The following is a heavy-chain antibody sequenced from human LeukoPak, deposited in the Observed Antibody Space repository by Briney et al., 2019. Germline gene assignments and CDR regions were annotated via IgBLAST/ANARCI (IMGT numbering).Heavy chain of an antibody. CDR1: GFNFSSYA. CDR2: ISDTGIST. Sequence: GGSLRLSCAASGFNFSSYAMSWVRQVPGEGLEWVAAISDTGISTYYADSVKGRFTTSRDNSRNTLYLQLNSLRAEDTAIYYCAVDCSSPSCYGQSAFDIWGQGTMVTVSS. J-gene: IGHJ3*02. V-gene: IGHV3-23*01. CDR3: AVDCSSPSCYGQSAFDI. D-gene: IGHD2-2*01.